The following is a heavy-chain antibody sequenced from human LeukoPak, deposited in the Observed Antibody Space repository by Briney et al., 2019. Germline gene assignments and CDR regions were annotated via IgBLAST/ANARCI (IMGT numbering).Heavy chain of an antibody. CDR2: KRYDGSNK. CDR1: GFTFSSYG. D-gene: IGHD2-21*01. J-gene: IGHJ4*02. V-gene: IGHV3-30*02. Sequence: GSLRLSCAASGFTFSSYGMHWVRQAPGKGLEWVAFKRYDGSNKYYADSVKGRFTISRDNSKNTLYLQMNSLRAEDTAVYYCAKDPQAYCGGDCYSPFDYWGQGTLVTVSS. CDR3: AKDPQAYCGGDCYSPFDY.